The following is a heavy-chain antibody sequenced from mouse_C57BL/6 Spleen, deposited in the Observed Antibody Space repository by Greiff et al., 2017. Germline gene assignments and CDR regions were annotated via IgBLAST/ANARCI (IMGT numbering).Heavy chain of an antibody. V-gene: IGHV1-26*01. D-gene: IGHD2-4*01. CDR2: INPNNGGT. Sequence: VQLQQSGPELVKPGASVKISCKASGYTFTDYYMNWVKQSHGKSLEWIGDINPNNGGTSYNQKFKGKATLTVDKSSSTAYIELRSLTSEDSAVYYCARSYDYYFDCWGQGTTLTVSS. J-gene: IGHJ2*01. CDR3: ARSYDYYFDC. CDR1: GYTFTDYY.